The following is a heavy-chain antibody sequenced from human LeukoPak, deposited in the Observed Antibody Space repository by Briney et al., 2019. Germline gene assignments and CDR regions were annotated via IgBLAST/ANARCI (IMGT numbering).Heavy chain of an antibody. CDR1: GFTFSSYA. CDR3: ARHLANWGYNWFDP. D-gene: IGHD7-27*01. V-gene: IGHV3-30-3*01. Sequence: GRSLRLSCAASGFTFSSYAMHWVRQAPGKGLEWVAVISYDGSNKYYADSVKGRFTISRDNSKNTLYLQMNSLRAEDTAVYYCARHLANWGYNWFDPWGQGTLVTVSS. J-gene: IGHJ5*02. CDR2: ISYDGSNK.